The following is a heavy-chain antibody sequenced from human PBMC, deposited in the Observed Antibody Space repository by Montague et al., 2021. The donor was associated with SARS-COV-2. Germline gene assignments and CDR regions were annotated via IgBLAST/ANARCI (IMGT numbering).Heavy chain of an antibody. CDR3: ARETMTADAFDI. J-gene: IGHJ3*02. D-gene: IGHD1-14*01. CDR1: GASVSSSD. CDR2: FYSVGST. V-gene: IGHV4-59*02. Sequence: ETLSLTCTVSGASVSSSDWGWIRQSPGKGLEWIGYFYSVGSTDYNPSLKSRVTISRDTSKNQFSLKVRSVAAADTAIYYCARETMTADAFDIWGQGTMVTVSS.